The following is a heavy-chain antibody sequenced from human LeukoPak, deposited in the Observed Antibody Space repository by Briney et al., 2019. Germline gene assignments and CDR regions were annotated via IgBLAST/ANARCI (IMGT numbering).Heavy chain of an antibody. J-gene: IGHJ6*03. CDR2: INTDGSST. Sequence: GGSLRLSCAASGFTFSSYWMHWVRQAPGKGLVWVSRINTDGSSTSYADSVKGRFTISRDNAKNTLYLQMNSLRAEDTAVYYCARMTASTSCYGMRNYYYYMDVWGKGTTVTVSS. CDR1: GFTFSSYW. CDR3: ARMTASTSCYGMRNYYYYMDV. V-gene: IGHV3-74*01. D-gene: IGHD2-2*01.